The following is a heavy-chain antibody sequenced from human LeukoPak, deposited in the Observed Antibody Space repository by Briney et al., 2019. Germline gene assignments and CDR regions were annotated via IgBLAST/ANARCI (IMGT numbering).Heavy chain of an antibody. Sequence: SETLSLTCTVSGGSISSYYWSWIRQPPGKGLEWIGYIYYSGSTNYNPSLKSRVTISVDTSKNQFSPKLSSVTAADTAVYYCAREPLGYSGYGNAFDIWGQGTMVTVSS. V-gene: IGHV4-59*01. CDR3: AREPLGYSGYGNAFDI. D-gene: IGHD5-12*01. CDR1: GGSISSYY. J-gene: IGHJ3*02. CDR2: IYYSGST.